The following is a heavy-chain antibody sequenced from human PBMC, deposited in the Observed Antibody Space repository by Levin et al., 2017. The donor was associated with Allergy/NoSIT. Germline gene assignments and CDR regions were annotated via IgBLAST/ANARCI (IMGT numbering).Heavy chain of an antibody. CDR1: GYTFTGYY. CDR3: ARNSWTWASTGDYYGSGNNPDAFDI. CDR2: INPNSGGT. V-gene: IGHV1-2*02. Sequence: PGGSLRLSCKASGYTFTGYYMHWVRQAPGQGLEWMGWINPNSGGTNYAQKFQGRVTMTRDTSISTAYMELSRLRSDDTAVYYCARNSWTWASTGDYYGSGNNPDAFDIWGQGTMVTVSS. D-gene: IGHD3-10*01. J-gene: IGHJ3*02.